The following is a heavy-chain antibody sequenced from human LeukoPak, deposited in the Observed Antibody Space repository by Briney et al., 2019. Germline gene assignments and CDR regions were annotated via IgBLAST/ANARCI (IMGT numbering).Heavy chain of an antibody. CDR3: ARRKAREIVGATSSFGYYGMDV. Sequence: SAKVSCKASGGTFSSYAISWVRQAPGQGLEWMGGIIPIFGTANYAQKFQGRVTITADESTSTAYMELSSLRSEDTAVYYCARRKAREIVGATSSFGYYGMDVWGQGTTVTVSS. J-gene: IGHJ6*02. CDR1: GGTFSSYA. D-gene: IGHD1-26*01. CDR2: IIPIFGTA. V-gene: IGHV1-69*13.